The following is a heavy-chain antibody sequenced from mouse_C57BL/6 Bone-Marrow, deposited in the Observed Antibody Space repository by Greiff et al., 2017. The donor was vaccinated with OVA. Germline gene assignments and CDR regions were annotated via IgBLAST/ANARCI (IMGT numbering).Heavy chain of an antibody. Sequence: VQLQQSGAELARPGASVKLSCKASGYTFTSYGISWVKQRTGQGLEWIGEIYPRSGNTYYNEKFKGKATLAADKSSSTAYMELRSLTSEDSAVYFCARRGGYGSSWWYYVDYWGQGTTLTVSS. CDR1: GYTFTSYG. CDR2: IYPRSGNT. V-gene: IGHV1-81*01. CDR3: ARRGGYGSSWWYYVDY. J-gene: IGHJ2*01. D-gene: IGHD1-1*01.